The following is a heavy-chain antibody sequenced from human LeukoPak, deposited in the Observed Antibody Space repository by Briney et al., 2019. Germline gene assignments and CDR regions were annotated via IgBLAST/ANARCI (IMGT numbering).Heavy chain of an antibody. D-gene: IGHD6-25*01. CDR2: ISSSSTYI. J-gene: IGHJ4*02. V-gene: IGHV3-21*01. CDR1: GFTFSNYS. CDR3: ARGIPAVDY. Sequence: GGSLRLSCAASGFTFSNYSMNWVRQAXXXXXEWVSSISSSSTYIYYADSVKGRFTISRDKAKNSLYLQMNSLRAEDTAIYYCARGIPAVDYWGQGTLVTVSS.